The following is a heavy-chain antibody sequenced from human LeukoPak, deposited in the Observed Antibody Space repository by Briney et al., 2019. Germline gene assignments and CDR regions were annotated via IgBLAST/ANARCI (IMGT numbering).Heavy chain of an antibody. V-gene: IGHV4-39*01. CDR1: GGSISSSSYY. J-gene: IGHJ6*02. CDR2: IYYSGST. Sequence: SETLSLTCTVSGGSISSSSYYWGWIRQPPGKGLEWIGSIYYSGSTYYNPSLKSRVTISVDTSENQFSLKLSSVTAADTAVYYCARLVGTTGTTRYYYYGMDVWGQGTTVTVSS. D-gene: IGHD1-1*01. CDR3: ARLVGTTGTTRYYYYGMDV.